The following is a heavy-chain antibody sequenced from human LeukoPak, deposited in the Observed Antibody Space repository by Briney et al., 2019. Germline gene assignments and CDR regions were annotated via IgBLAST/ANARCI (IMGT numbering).Heavy chain of an antibody. V-gene: IGHV4-39*01. Sequence: SETLSLTCTMSGGSISSSNYYGGWIRQPRGRGLEWIESIHYSGSTVYNPSLKSRVTIFVDTSKNQFSLKLSSVTATGTAVYYCARRRSKNRPDFDYWGQGTLVTVSS. J-gene: IGHJ4*02. D-gene: IGHD2/OR15-2a*01. CDR2: IHYSGST. CDR3: ARRRSKNRPDFDY. CDR1: GGSISSSNYY.